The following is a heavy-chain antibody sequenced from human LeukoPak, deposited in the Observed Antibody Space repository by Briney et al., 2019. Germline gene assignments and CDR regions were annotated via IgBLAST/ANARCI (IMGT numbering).Heavy chain of an antibody. J-gene: IGHJ4*02. Sequence: VRVSCKASGGTLSNYALSWVRQAPGQGLEWMGGIIPMFGTTKYAQEFQGRVTITTDESTRTAYMELSSLRSEDTAVFYCATTSMYGDYVAFAFAHWGQGTLVTVSS. V-gene: IGHV1-69*05. CDR2: IIPMFGTT. CDR3: ATTSMYGDYVAFAFAH. CDR1: GGTLSNYA. D-gene: IGHD4-17*01.